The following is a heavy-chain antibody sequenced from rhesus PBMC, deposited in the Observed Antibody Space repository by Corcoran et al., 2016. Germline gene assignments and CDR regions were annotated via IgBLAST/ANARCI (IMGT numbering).Heavy chain of an antibody. J-gene: IGHJ5-1*01. D-gene: IGHD1-44*02. CDR1: GGSISGYY. Sequence: QVQLQESGPGLVKPSETLSLTCAVSGGSISGYYWRWLRQPPGKGLEWIGRIYGSGVSTDYNPSLKSRVTISTDTAKNQFALKLSAVTAADTAVYYCARHGRYNRFDVWGPGVLVTVSS. CDR2: IYGSGVST. CDR3: ARHGRYNRFDV. V-gene: IGHV4-160*01.